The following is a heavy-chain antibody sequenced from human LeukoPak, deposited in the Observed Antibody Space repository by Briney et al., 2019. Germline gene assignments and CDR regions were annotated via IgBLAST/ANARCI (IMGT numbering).Heavy chain of an antibody. CDR3: ASGSNVVPAASGWFDP. CDR2: INHSGST. CDR1: GGSFSGYY. J-gene: IGHJ5*02. V-gene: IGHV4-34*01. Sequence: PSETLSLTCAVYGGSFSGYYWSWVRQPPGKGLEWIGEINHSGSTNYNPSLKSRVTISVDTSKNQFSLKLSSVTAADTAVYYCASGSNVVPAASGWFDPWGQGTLVTVSS. D-gene: IGHD2-2*01.